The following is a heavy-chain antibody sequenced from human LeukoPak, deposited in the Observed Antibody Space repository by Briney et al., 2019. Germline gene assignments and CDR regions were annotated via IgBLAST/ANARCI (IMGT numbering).Heavy chain of an antibody. Sequence: SETLSLICTVSGGSISSGTYYWGWIRQPPGKGLEWIGSIYYDGSAYYSPSLESRVTISIDTSRNQFSLKVTSVTAADTAVYYCARHPVSSKTIDYWGQGALVTVSS. V-gene: IGHV4-39*01. D-gene: IGHD6-6*01. CDR2: IYYDGSA. J-gene: IGHJ4*02. CDR3: ARHPVSSKTIDY. CDR1: GGSISSGTYY.